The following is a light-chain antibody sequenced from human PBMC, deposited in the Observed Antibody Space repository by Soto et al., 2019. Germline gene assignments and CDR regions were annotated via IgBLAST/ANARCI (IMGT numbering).Light chain of an antibody. CDR3: QQFGTSPLVT. J-gene: IGKJ3*01. V-gene: IGKV3-20*01. Sequence: EIVLTQSPGTLSLSPGERATLSCRASQSVNTKYLAWYQQKPGQAPRLLIYGVPSRATGIPDRFSGSGSGTDFILTISRVEPEDFAVYYCQQFGTSPLVTFGPGTKVDIK. CDR2: GVP. CDR1: QSVNTKY.